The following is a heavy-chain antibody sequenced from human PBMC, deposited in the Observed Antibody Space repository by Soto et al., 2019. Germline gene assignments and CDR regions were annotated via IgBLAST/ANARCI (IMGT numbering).Heavy chain of an antibody. V-gene: IGHV1-69*01. Sequence: QVQLVQSGAEVKKPGSSVKVSCKASGGTFNSYAISWVRQAPGQGLEWMGGIIPICGTAKYAQKFQGRVTITADDSTNTGYLKLTNLTSEDTAVYFCTRVGDTSGPRFDYWGQGTLVIVSS. D-gene: IGHD5-18*01. CDR2: IIPICGTA. CDR3: TRVGDTSGPRFDY. CDR1: GGTFNSYA. J-gene: IGHJ4*02.